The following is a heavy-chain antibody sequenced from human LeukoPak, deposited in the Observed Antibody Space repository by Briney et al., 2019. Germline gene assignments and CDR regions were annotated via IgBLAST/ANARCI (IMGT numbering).Heavy chain of an antibody. D-gene: IGHD3-10*01. Sequence: GGSLRLSCAASGFTFSSYEMNWVRQAPGKGLEWVSYISSSGTSIYYADSVKGRFTISRDNAKNSLYLQMNSLRAEDTAVYYCASDGDLFDYWGQGTLVTVSS. V-gene: IGHV3-48*03. CDR3: ASDGDLFDY. J-gene: IGHJ4*02. CDR1: GFTFSSYE. CDR2: ISSSGTSI.